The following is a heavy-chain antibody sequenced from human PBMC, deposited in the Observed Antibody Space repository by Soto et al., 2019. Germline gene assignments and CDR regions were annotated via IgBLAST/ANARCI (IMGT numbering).Heavy chain of an antibody. Sequence: GGSLRLSCAASGFTFSSYSMNWVRQAPGKGLEWVSYISSSSSTKYYADSVKGRFTISRDNAKNSLYLQMNSLRAEDTAVYYCARGPSHGAFDIWGQGTMVTVSS. J-gene: IGHJ3*02. CDR3: ARGPSHGAFDI. CDR2: ISSSSSTK. V-gene: IGHV3-48*01. CDR1: GFTFSSYS.